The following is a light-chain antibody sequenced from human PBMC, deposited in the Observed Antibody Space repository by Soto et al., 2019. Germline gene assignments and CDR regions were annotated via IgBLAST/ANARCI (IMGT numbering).Light chain of an antibody. CDR3: QQYFSSPCA. Sequence: EIVLAQSPGTLSLSPGERATLSCRASQSVTNSFLAWYQQKPGQAPRLLIYGASRRATGIPDRFTGSGSGTDFTLTISRLEPEDFAVYYCQQYFSSPCAFGQGTKVEI. CDR1: QSVTNSF. V-gene: IGKV3-20*01. CDR2: GAS. J-gene: IGKJ1*01.